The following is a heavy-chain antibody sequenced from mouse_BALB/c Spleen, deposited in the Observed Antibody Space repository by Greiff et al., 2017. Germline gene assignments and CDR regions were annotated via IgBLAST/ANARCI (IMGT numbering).Heavy chain of an antibody. D-gene: IGHD2-2*01. Sequence: VQLQQSGAELAKPGASVKMSCKASGYTFTSYWMHWVKQRPGQGLEWIGYINPSTGYTEYNQKFKDKATLTADKSSSTAYMQLSSLTSEDSAVYYCAYGYDAWFAYWGQGTLVTVSA. CDR2: INPSTGYT. J-gene: IGHJ3*01. V-gene: IGHV1-7*01. CDR3: AYGYDAWFAY. CDR1: GYTFTSYW.